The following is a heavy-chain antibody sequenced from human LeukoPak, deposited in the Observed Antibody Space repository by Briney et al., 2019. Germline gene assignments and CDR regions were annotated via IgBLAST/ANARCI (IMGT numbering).Heavy chain of an antibody. CDR1: GGSISSYY. V-gene: IGHV4-4*07. CDR2: MHTSGST. Sequence: SETLSLTCTFSGGSISSYYWSWIRQPAGKGLEWIGRMHTSGSTNYNPSLKSRVTMSVDTSKNQFSLKLSSVTAADTAVYYCARDQYYYDSSGYSPFDYWGQGTLVTVSS. D-gene: IGHD3-22*01. J-gene: IGHJ4*02. CDR3: ARDQYYYDSSGYSPFDY.